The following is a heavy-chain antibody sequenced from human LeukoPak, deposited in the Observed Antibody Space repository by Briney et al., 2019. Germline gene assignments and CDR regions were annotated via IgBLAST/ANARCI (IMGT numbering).Heavy chain of an antibody. CDR2: INPNGGST. CDR1: GYTFTTYY. J-gene: IGHJ4*02. CDR3: TRDKGGSYSDY. V-gene: IGHV1-46*01. D-gene: IGHD2-15*01. Sequence: ASVKVSYKASGYTFTTYYIHWLRQAPGQGLEWVGIINPNGGSTNYAHKLQGRVTMTRDTSTTTVYMELSSLGSEDTGGFYCTRDKGGSYSDYRGQGTLVTVSS.